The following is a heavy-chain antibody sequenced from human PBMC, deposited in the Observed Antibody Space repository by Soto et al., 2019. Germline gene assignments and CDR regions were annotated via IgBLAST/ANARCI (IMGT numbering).Heavy chain of an antibody. CDR2: FDPEDGET. CDR3: ATGPMARGPLLY. CDR1: GYTLTELS. D-gene: IGHD3-10*01. Sequence: ASVKVSCKVSGYTLTELSMHWVRQAPGKGLEWMGGFDPEDGETIYAQKFQGRVTMTEDTSTDTAYMELSSLRSEDTAVYYCATGPMARGPLLYWGQGTLVTVSS. J-gene: IGHJ4*02. V-gene: IGHV1-24*01.